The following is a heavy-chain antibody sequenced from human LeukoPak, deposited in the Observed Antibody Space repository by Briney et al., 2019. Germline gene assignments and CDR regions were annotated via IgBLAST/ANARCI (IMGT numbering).Heavy chain of an antibody. J-gene: IGHJ1*01. CDR2: IIPIFGTA. V-gene: IGHV1-69*13. Sequence: SVKVSCKASGGTFSNYAISWVRQAPGQGLEWMGAIIPIFGTANYAQKFQGRVTITADESASTAYMELSSLRSEDTAVYYCARILSSSWYEYFHHWGQGTLVTVSS. CDR3: ARILSSSWYEYFHH. CDR1: GGTFSNYA. D-gene: IGHD6-19*01.